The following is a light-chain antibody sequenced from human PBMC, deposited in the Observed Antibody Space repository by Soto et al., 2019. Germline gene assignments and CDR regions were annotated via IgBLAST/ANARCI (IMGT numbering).Light chain of an antibody. J-gene: IGKJ1*01. CDR1: QSISSY. V-gene: IGKV3-11*01. CDR2: DAS. CDR3: HQRQSWPRT. Sequence: ETVLTQSPATLSLSPGERATLSCRASQSISSYLAWYQQKPGQAPRLLIYDASNRATGIPARFSGSGSGTDFTLTISSLEPEDFALYYCHQRQSWPRTFGQGT.